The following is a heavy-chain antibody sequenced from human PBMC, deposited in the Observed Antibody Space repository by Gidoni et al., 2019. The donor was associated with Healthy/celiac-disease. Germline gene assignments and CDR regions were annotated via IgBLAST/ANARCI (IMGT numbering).Heavy chain of an antibody. Sequence: QVQLVESGGGVVQPGRSVRLSCAASGFPFSSYAMHWVSQAPGKGLEWVAVISYDGSNKYYADAVKGRFTISRDNSKNTRYLQMNSLRAEDTAVYYCARDYGDYYWYFDLWGRGTLVTVSS. CDR2: ISYDGSNK. CDR1: GFPFSSYA. J-gene: IGHJ2*01. CDR3: ARDYGDYYWYFDL. V-gene: IGHV3-30-3*01. D-gene: IGHD4-17*01.